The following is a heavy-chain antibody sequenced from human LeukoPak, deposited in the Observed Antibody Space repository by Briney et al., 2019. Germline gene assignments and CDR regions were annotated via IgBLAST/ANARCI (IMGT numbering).Heavy chain of an antibody. CDR2: INHSGST. V-gene: IGHV4-34*01. D-gene: IGHD4-23*01. Sequence: PSETLSLTCAVYGESLSGYYWSWIRQSPGKGLEWIGEINHSGSTSHNPSLKSRVTTSVDTSKNQSSLKLSSVTAADTAVYYCARVIGGSMDVWGQGTTVTVSS. J-gene: IGHJ6*02. CDR3: ARVIGGSMDV. CDR1: GESLSGYY.